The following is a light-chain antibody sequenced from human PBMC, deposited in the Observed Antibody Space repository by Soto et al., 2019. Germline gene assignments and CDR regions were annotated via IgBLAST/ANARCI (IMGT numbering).Light chain of an antibody. CDR2: GNS. CDR3: QSYDSSLSGWV. J-gene: IGLJ3*02. V-gene: IGLV1-40*01. CDR1: SSNIGAGYD. Sequence: QSVLTQPPSVSGAPGQRVTISCTGRSSNIGAGYDVHWYQQLPGTAPKLLIYGNSNRPSGVPDRFSGSKSGTSASLAITGLQDEDEADYYCQSYDSSLSGWVFGGGTELTVL.